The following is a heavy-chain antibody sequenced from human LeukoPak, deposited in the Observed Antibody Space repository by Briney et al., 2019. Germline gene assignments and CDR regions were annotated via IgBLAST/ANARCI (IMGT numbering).Heavy chain of an antibody. CDR1: GFTFSSYA. CDR3: ASPYDILTGYLYYMDV. D-gene: IGHD3-9*01. V-gene: IGHV3-23*01. Sequence: RGSLRLSCAASGFTFSSYAMSWVRQAPGKGLEWVSAISGSGGSTYYADSVKGRFTISRDNSKNTLYLQMNSLRAEDTAVYYCASPYDILTGYLYYMDVWGKGTTVTVSS. CDR2: ISGSGGST. J-gene: IGHJ6*03.